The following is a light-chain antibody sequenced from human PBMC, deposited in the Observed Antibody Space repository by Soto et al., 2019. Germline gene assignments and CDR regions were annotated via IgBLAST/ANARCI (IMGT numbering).Light chain of an antibody. CDR1: SSNIGAGYD. J-gene: IGLJ2*01. CDR2: GNT. V-gene: IGLV1-40*01. CDR3: LSFDSSLSVV. Sequence: QSVLTQPPSVSGAPGQRVTISCTGSSSNIGAGYDVHWYQQLQGRAPKLLIYGNTNRHSGVPDRFSGSKSGTSASLAITGLQAEDEADYYCLSFDSSLSVVFGGGTNLTFL.